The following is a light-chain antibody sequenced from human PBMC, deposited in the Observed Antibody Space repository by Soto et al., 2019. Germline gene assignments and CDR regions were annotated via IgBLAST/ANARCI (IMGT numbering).Light chain of an antibody. Sequence: EFVLTQSPGTLSLSPGERGTLSCRASQTVRNNYLAWYQEKPGQAPRLLIYDASSRATGIPDRFSGGGSGTDFTLTISSLQPEDIAKYYCQQYDNLQALTFGGGTKVDIK. CDR3: QQYDNLQALT. CDR1: QTVRNNY. J-gene: IGKJ4*01. V-gene: IGKV3-20*01. CDR2: DAS.